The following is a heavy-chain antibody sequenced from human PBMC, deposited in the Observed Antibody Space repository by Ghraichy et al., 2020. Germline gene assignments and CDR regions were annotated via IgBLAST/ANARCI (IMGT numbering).Heavy chain of an antibody. CDR2: ISHGGGT. Sequence: SETLSLTCAVSGYSISSGYYWGWIRQPPGKGLEWIGGISHGGGTYYNPSLKSRVTISVEMSKNQFSLKLTPVTAADTALYYCARGVDWTYYFDYWGQGTLVTVSS. D-gene: IGHD1-1*01. CDR1: GYSISSGYY. V-gene: IGHV4-38-2*01. J-gene: IGHJ4*02. CDR3: ARGVDWTYYFDY.